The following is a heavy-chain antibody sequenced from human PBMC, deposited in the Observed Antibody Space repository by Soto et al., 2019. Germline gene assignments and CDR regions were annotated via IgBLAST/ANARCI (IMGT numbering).Heavy chain of an antibody. Sequence: VSCKAAGYTFTSSYMHWVRQAPGQGLEWMGIINPSGGSTSYAQKFQGRVTMTRDTSTSTVYMELSSLRSEDTAVYYCAKGDSSGYYPQDWCQGILVTASS. CDR2: INPSGGST. V-gene: IGHV1-46*01. D-gene: IGHD3-22*01. CDR3: AKGDSSGYYPQD. CDR1: GYTFTSSY. J-gene: IGHJ4*02.